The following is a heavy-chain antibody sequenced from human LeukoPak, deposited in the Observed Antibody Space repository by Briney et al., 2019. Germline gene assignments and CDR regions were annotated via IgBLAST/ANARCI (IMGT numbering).Heavy chain of an antibody. CDR1: GFTFSSYA. D-gene: IGHD6-19*01. V-gene: IGHV3-23*01. CDR2: ISGSGGST. CDR3: AKGYSSGYYYYYDMDV. Sequence: GGSLRLSCAVTGFTFSSYAMSWVHQAPGKGLEWVSVISGSGGSTYYADSVKGRFTISRDNSKNTLYLQMNSLRAEDTAVYYCAKGYSSGYYYYYDMDVWGQGTTVTVSS. J-gene: IGHJ6*02.